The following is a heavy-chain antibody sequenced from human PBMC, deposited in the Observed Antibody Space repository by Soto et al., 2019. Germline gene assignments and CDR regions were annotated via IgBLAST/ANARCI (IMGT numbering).Heavy chain of an antibody. CDR3: ARLYCSGGSCYYYYGMAV. J-gene: IGHJ6*02. V-gene: IGHV1-18*01. CDR2: ISAYNGNT. D-gene: IGHD2-15*01. CDR1: GYTFTSYG. Sequence: ASVKVSCKASGYTFTSYGISWVRQAPGQGLEWMGWISAYNGNTNYAQKLQGRVTMTTDTSTSTAYMELRSLRSDDTAVYYCARLYCSGGSCYYYYGMAVWGQGTTVTVSS.